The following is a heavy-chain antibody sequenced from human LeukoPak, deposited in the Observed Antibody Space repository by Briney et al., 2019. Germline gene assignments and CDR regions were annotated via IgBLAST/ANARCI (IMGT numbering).Heavy chain of an antibody. CDR2: IYYSGST. Sequence: SQTLSLTCTVSGGSISSGGYYWSWIRQHPGKGLEWIGYIYYSGSTYYNPSLKSRVTISVDTSKNQFSLKLSSVTAADTAVYYCARVNSHGIVAGFDYWGQGTLVTVSS. J-gene: IGHJ4*02. V-gene: IGHV4-31*03. CDR3: ARVNSHGIVAGFDY. CDR1: GGSISSGGYY. D-gene: IGHD1-26*01.